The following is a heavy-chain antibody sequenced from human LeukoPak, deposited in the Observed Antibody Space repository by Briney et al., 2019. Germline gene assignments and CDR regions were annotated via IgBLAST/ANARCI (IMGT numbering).Heavy chain of an antibody. CDR3: ARSSGYYSSLFYMHV. CDR2: INPSGDPT. V-gene: IGHV1-46*01. Sequence: ASVKVSCKASGYTFTSYYMHWVRQAPGQGLEWVEIINPSGDPTTYAQKFQGRVTMTSDMSTSTVYMELSSLRSEDTAVYYCARSSGYYSSLFYMHVWGKGTTVTISS. D-gene: IGHD3-22*01. J-gene: IGHJ6*03. CDR1: GYTFTSYY.